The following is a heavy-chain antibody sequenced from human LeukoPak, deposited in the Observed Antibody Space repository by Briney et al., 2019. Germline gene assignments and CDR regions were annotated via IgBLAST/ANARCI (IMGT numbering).Heavy chain of an antibody. V-gene: IGHV1-2*02. CDR3: ARECSGGSCYDY. D-gene: IGHD2-15*01. CDR2: INPNSGGT. J-gene: IGHJ4*02. Sequence: EASVKVSCKASGYTFTGYYMHWVRQAPGQGLEWMGWINPNSGGTNYAQKFQGRVTMTRDTSISTAYMELSRLRSDDTAVYYCARECSGGSCYDYWGQGTLVTVSS. CDR1: GYTFTGYY.